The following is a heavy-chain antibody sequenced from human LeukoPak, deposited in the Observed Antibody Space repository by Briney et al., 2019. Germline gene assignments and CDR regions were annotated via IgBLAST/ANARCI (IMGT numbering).Heavy chain of an antibody. D-gene: IGHD3-22*01. Sequence: AGGSLRLSCAASGFTFSSYAMSWVRQAPGKGLEWVSAISGSGGSTYYAESVEGRFTISRDNSKNTLYLQMNSLRAEDTAVYYCAKIYYPPTERETKPPLYYFDYWGQGTLVTVSS. CDR3: AKIYYPPTERETKPPLYYFDY. CDR1: GFTFSSYA. J-gene: IGHJ4*02. CDR2: ISGSGGST. V-gene: IGHV3-23*01.